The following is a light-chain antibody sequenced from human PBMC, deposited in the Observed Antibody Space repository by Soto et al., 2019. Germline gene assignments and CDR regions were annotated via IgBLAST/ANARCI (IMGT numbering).Light chain of an antibody. CDR3: LQVRSYPWT. CDR1: QSVSSNY. CDR2: GAS. V-gene: IGKV3-20*01. Sequence: EIVLTQSPGALSLSPGESGTLSCRASQSVSSNYLAWYQQKPGQAPRLLIYGASNRATGIPDRFSGSGSGTDFTLTISSLQPEDFATYFCLQVRSYPWTFGRGTKVDIK. J-gene: IGKJ1*01.